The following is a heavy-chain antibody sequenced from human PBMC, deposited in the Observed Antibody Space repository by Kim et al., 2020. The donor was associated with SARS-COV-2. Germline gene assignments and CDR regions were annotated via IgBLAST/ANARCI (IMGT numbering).Heavy chain of an antibody. CDR3: TKASYSCYDYGAFDF. V-gene: IGHV3-9*01. CDR2: ISYNSVTI. CDR1: GFTFGDYA. Sequence: GGSLRLSCAASGFTFGDYAMYWVRQAPGKGPEWVSGISYNSVTIGYADSVKGRFTISRDNAKNSLYLQMNSLRVEDTAFYFCTKASYSCYDYGAFDFWG. D-gene: IGHD5-12*01. J-gene: IGHJ3*01.